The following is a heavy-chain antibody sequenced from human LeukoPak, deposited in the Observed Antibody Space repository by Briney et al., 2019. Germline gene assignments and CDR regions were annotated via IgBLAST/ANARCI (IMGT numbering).Heavy chain of an antibody. J-gene: IGHJ6*03. CDR1: GYTFTSYG. Sequence: ASVKVSCKASGYTFTSYGISWVRQAPGQGLEWMGWSSAYNGNTNYAQKLQGRVTMTTDTSTSTAYMELRSLRSDDTAVYYCARVKWFGESWMGYYYYYMDVWGKGTTVIVSS. CDR3: ARVKWFGESWMGYYYYYMDV. V-gene: IGHV1-18*01. CDR2: SSAYNGNT. D-gene: IGHD3-10*01.